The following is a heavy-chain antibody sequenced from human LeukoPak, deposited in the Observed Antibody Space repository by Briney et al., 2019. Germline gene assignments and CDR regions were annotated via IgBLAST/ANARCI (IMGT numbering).Heavy chain of an antibody. CDR3: ARDGGSSWYFDY. D-gene: IGHD6-13*01. CDR1: GFTFSRYA. J-gene: IGHJ4*02. V-gene: IGHV3-21*01. CDR2: IDGSGGAI. Sequence: GGSLRLSCGASGFTFSRYAMSWVRQAPGKGLQWVSQIDGSGGAIYYADSVKGRFTISRDNAKNSLYLQMSSLRAEDTAVYYCARDGGSSWYFDYWGQGTLVTVSS.